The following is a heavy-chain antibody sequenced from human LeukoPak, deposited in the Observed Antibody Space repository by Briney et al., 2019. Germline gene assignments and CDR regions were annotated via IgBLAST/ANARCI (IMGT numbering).Heavy chain of an antibody. J-gene: IGHJ6*03. CDR2: IRSKANSYAT. V-gene: IGHV3-73*01. D-gene: IGHD1-26*01. CDR1: GFTFSGSA. CDR3: TRSKKSGSYSYYYYYYMDV. Sequence: GGSLRLSCAASGFTFSGSAMHWVRQASGKGLEWVGRIRSKANSYATAYAASVKGRFTISRDDSKNTAYLQMNSLKTEDTAVYYCTRSKKSGSYSYYYYYYMDVWGKGTTVTVSS.